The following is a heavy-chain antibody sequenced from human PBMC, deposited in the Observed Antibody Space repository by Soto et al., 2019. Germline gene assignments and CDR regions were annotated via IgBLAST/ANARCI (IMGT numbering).Heavy chain of an antibody. Sequence: HPGGSLRLSCAASGFTVSSNYMSWVRQAPGKGLEWVSVIYSGGSTYYADSVKGRFTISRDNSKNTLYLQMNSLRAEDTAVYYCARGGIAARPGSYYGMDVWGQGTTVTVSS. CDR2: IYSGGST. CDR3: ARGGIAARPGSYYGMDV. V-gene: IGHV3-53*01. J-gene: IGHJ6*02. CDR1: GFTVSSNY. D-gene: IGHD6-6*01.